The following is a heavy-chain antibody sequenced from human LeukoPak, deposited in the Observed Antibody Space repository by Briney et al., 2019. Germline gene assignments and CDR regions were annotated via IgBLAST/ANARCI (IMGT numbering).Heavy chain of an antibody. V-gene: IGHV1-46*01. Sequence: GASVKVSCKASGYTFTIYYMHWVRQAPGQGLEWMGIINPSGGSTSYAQKFQGRVTMTRDTSTSTVYMELSSLRSEDTAVYYCARVDGGPNDYGDYGQMGYYYYGMDVWGQGTTVTVSS. CDR2: INPSGGST. CDR1: GYTFTIYY. J-gene: IGHJ6*02. D-gene: IGHD4-17*01. CDR3: ARVDGGPNDYGDYGQMGYYYYGMDV.